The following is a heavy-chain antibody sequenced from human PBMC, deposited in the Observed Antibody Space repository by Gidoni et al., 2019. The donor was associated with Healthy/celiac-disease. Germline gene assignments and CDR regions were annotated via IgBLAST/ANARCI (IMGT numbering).Heavy chain of an antibody. CDR1: DGSISSSSYY. CDR2: IYYSGST. J-gene: IGHJ2*01. CDR3: ARLIYCSSTSCYSNYWYFDL. D-gene: IGHD2-2*01. V-gene: IGHV4-39*01. Sequence: QLQLQESGPGLVKPSETLSLPCTVSDGSISSSSYYWGWVRQPPGNGLEWIGSIYYSGSTYSNPSLKSRVTISVDTSKNQFSLKLSSVTAADTAVYYCARLIYCSSTSCYSNYWYFDLWGRGTLVTVSS.